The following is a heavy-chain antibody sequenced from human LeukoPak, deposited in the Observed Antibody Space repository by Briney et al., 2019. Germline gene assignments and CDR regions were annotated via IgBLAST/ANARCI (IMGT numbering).Heavy chain of an antibody. J-gene: IGHJ4*02. CDR1: GYTFTGYY. CDR3: ARALGGWFGELSSEFDY. Sequence: GASVKVSCKASGYTFTGYYMHWVRQAPGQGLEWMGWINPNSGGTNYAQKFQGRVTMTRDTSISTAYMELSRLRSDDTAVYYCARALGGWFGELSSEFDYWGQGTLVTVSS. D-gene: IGHD3-10*01. CDR2: INPNSGGT. V-gene: IGHV1-2*02.